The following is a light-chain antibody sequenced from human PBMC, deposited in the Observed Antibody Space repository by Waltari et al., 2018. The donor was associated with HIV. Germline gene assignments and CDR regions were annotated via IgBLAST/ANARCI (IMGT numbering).Light chain of an antibody. J-gene: IGKJ5*01. CDR3: QQYKCFPLT. V-gene: IGKV1-13*02. Sequence: AIHLTQTPPPLSASVGDRVTITCRASQAVSPALAWYQQKPGRPPKLLIDDVSILQTRVSLRFSGGGSVTNFSLTVNTLHPEDFATYYCQQYKCFPLTFGQGTRVEIK. CDR2: DVS. CDR1: QAVSPA.